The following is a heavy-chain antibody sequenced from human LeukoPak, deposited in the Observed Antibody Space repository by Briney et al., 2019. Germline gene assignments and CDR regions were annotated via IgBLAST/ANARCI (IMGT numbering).Heavy chain of an antibody. J-gene: IGHJ4*02. CDR3: AREAFYCSGGSCYLDY. V-gene: IGHV1-2*04. D-gene: IGHD2-15*01. CDR2: INPNSGGT. CDR1: GYTFTSYD. Sequence: ASVKVSCKASGYTFTSYDINWVRQATGQGLEWMGWINPNSGGTNYAQKFQGWVTMTRDTSISTAYMELSRLRSDDTAVYYCAREAFYCSGGSCYLDYWGQGTLVTVSS.